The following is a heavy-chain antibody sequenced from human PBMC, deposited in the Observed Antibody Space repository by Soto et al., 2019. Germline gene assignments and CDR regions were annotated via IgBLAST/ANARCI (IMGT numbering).Heavy chain of an antibody. CDR2: IYYSGSS. V-gene: IGHV4-31*03. Sequence: QVQLQESGPGLVKPSQTLSLTCTVSGGSISSGCYYWSWIRQHPGKGLEWIGYIYYSGSSYYNPSLKSRVTISVDTSKNQFSLKLSSVTAADTAVYYCARGSDTAMVSPESSWRQGTLLTVSS. D-gene: IGHD5-18*01. CDR1: GGSISSGCYY. J-gene: IGHJ4*02. CDR3: ARGSDTAMVSPESS.